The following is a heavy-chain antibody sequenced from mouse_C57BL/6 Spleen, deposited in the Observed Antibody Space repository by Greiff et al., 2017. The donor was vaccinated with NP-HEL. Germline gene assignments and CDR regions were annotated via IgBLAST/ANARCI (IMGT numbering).Heavy chain of an antibody. V-gene: IGHV10-3*01. CDR3: VRGGSLYYDYDPLDY. Sequence: EAGGGLVQPKGSLKLSCAASGFTFNTYAMHWVRQAPGKGLEWVARIRSKSSNYATYYADSVKDRFTISRDDSQSMLYLQMNNLKTEDTAMYYCVRGGSLYYDYDPLDYWGQGTTLTVSS. D-gene: IGHD2-4*01. CDR1: GFTFNTYA. J-gene: IGHJ2*01. CDR2: IRSKSSNYAT.